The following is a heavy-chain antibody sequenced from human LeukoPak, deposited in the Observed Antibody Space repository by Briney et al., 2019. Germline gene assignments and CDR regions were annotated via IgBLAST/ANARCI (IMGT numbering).Heavy chain of an antibody. D-gene: IGHD2-15*01. CDR2: IIPIFGTA. J-gene: IGHJ4*02. V-gene: IGHV1-69*05. Sequence: GASVKVSCKASGGTFSSYAISWVRQAPGQGLEWMGGIIPIFGTANYAQKFQGRVTITTDESTSTAYMELSSLRSEDTAVYYCARDDIGYCSGGSCSAIDYWGQGALVTVSS. CDR3: ARDDIGYCSGGSCSAIDY. CDR1: GGTFSSYA.